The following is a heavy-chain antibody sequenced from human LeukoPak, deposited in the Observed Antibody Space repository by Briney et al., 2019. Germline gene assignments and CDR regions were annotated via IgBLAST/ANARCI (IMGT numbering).Heavy chain of an antibody. CDR3: AREERLVTTFEGFDY. CDR1: GFAFSSYG. J-gene: IGHJ4*02. Sequence: SGGSLRLSCAASGFAFSSYGMHWVRQAPGKGLEWVAFIRYDGGNKYYADSVKGRFTISRDNSENTLYLQMNSLRAEDTAVYYCAREERLVTTFEGFDYWGQGTLVTVSS. V-gene: IGHV3-30*02. D-gene: IGHD4-17*01. CDR2: IRYDGGNK.